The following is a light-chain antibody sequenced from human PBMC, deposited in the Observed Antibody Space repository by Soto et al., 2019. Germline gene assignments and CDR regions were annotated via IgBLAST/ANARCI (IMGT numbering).Light chain of an antibody. V-gene: IGLV2-14*03. CDR2: EVT. J-gene: IGLJ1*01. Sequence: QSALTQPASESGSPGQSITISCTGTSSDVGSYNYVSWYQQHPGKAPKLLIYEVTYRPSGVSNRFSGSKSGNTASLTISGLQAEDEADYFCGSYTSSNTLVFGTGNKLTVL. CDR1: SSDVGSYNY. CDR3: GSYTSSNTLV.